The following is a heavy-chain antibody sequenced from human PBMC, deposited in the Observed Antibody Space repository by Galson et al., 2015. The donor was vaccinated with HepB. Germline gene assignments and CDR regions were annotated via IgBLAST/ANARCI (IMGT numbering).Heavy chain of an antibody. CDR1: GFTFSSYA. J-gene: IGHJ3*02. Sequence: SLRLSCAASGFTFSSYAMHWVRQAPGKGLEWVAVITYDGSNKYYADSVKGRFTISRDNSKNTLYLQMNSLRAEDTAVYYCARDIGDYYDSSGYHAYAFDIWGQGTMVTVSS. CDR2: ITYDGSNK. V-gene: IGHV3-30*04. D-gene: IGHD3-22*01. CDR3: ARDIGDYYDSSGYHAYAFDI.